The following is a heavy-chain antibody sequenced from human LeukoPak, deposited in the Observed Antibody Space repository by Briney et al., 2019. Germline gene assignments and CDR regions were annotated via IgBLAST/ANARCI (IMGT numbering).Heavy chain of an antibody. Sequence: ASVPVSCQASGYTFTSYHMHWLRQAPGQGLEWMGIINPSGGSTSYAQKFQGRVTMTRDTSTSTVYMELSSLRSEDTAVYYCARDEGTTGSDYWGQGTLVTVSS. CDR1: GYTFTSYH. CDR3: ARDEGTTGSDY. J-gene: IGHJ4*02. D-gene: IGHD1-1*01. CDR2: INPSGGST. V-gene: IGHV1-46*01.